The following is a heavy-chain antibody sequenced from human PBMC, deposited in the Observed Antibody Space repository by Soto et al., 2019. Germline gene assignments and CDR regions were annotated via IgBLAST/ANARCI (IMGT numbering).Heavy chain of an antibody. CDR2: IYYSGST. CDR3: AREARYYYDSSGTDYGFDY. Sequence: PSETLSLTCTVSGGSTSSGDYYWSWIRQPPGKGLEWIGYIYYSGSTYYNPSLKSRVTISVDTSKNQFSLKLSSVTAADTAVYYCAREARYYYDSSGTDYGFDYWGQGTLVTVSS. V-gene: IGHV4-30-4*01. J-gene: IGHJ4*02. D-gene: IGHD3-22*01. CDR1: GGSTSSGDYY.